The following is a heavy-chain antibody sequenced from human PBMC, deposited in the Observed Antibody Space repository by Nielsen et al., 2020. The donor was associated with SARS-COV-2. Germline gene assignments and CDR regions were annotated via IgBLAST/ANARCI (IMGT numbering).Heavy chain of an antibody. J-gene: IGHJ6*02. V-gene: IGHV3-30-3*01. CDR3: ARDRAVYYYGMDV. CDR1: GFSFSSYA. Sequence: GGSLRLSCAASGFSFSSYAMHWVRQAPGKGLEWVAVISYDGSNKYYADSVKGRFTISRDNSKNTLYLQMNSLRAEDTAVYYCARDRAVYYYGMDVWGQGTTVTVSS. CDR2: ISYDGSNK.